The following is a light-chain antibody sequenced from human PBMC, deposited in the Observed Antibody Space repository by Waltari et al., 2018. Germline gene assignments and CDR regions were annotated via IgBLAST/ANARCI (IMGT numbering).Light chain of an antibody. CDR2: DAS. CDR1: QSVGTY. CDR3: QQRSNWTPHT. V-gene: IGKV3-11*01. Sequence: EIVLPQSPATLSLSPSVTATLSGRASQSVGTYLAWYQQRPGQAPTLLIYDASNRATGIPARFRGSGSGTDFTLTISSLEPEDFAVYYCQQRSNWTPHTFGQGARLEIK. J-gene: IGKJ2*01.